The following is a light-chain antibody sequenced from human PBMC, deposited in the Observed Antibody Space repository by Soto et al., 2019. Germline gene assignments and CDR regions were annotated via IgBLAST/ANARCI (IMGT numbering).Light chain of an antibody. J-gene: IGKJ4*01. CDR1: QSVSNY. V-gene: IGKV3-11*01. CDR3: QQRNYWPLT. Sequence: IGLTKSPATLYLSTGERATLSCRASQSVSNYLAWYQQKPGQPPRLLIYDAFSRATDIPARFSGSGSGTDFTLTITSLEPEDFAVYYCQQRNYWPLTFGGGTKVDIK. CDR2: DAF.